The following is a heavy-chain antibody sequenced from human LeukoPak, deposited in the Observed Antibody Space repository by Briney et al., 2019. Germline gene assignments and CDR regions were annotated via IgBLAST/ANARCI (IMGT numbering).Heavy chain of an antibody. J-gene: IGHJ1*01. D-gene: IGHD2-21*02. Sequence: GRSLRLSCAASGFTFSSYAMHWVRQAPGKGLEWVSSITGTSTYIYYADSVKGRFTISRDNAKNSLYLQMNSLRAEDTAVYYCARDPCGADCHDEYFQYWGQGTLVTVSS. CDR1: GFTFSSYA. CDR3: ARDPCGADCHDEYFQY. V-gene: IGHV3-21*01. CDR2: ITGTSTYI.